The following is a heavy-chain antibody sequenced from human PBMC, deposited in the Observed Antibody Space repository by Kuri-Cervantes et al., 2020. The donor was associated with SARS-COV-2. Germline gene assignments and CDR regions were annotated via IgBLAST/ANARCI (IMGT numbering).Heavy chain of an antibody. D-gene: IGHD1-1*01. J-gene: IGHJ4*02. V-gene: IGHV4-38-2*01. CDR2: IYHSGST. CDR3: ARGQREYNWNFDY. Sequence: SQTLSLTCAVSGYSISSGYYWGWIRQPPGKGLEWIGSIYHSGSTNYNPSLKSRVTISVDTSKNQFSLKLSSVTAADTAVYYCARGQREYNWNFDYWGQGTLVTVS. CDR1: GYSISSGYY.